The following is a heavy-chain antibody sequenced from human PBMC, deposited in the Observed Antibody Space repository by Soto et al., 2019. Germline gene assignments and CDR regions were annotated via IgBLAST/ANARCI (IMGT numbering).Heavy chain of an antibody. J-gene: IGHJ4*02. CDR3: ARTKYGYCSSTSCYFDFDY. V-gene: IGHV2-26*01. CDR2: IFSNDEK. CDR1: GFSLSNARMG. D-gene: IGHD2-2*01. Sequence: QVTLKESGPVLVKPTETLTLTCTVSGFSLSNARMGVSWIRQPPGKALEWLAHIFSNDEKSYSTSLKSRLTTSKDTSKSQVVLTMTNMDPVDTATYYCARTKYGYCSSTSCYFDFDYWGQGTLVTVSS.